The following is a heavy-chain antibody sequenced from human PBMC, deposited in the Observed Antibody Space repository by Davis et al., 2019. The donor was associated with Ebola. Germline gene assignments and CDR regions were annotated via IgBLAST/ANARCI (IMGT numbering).Heavy chain of an antibody. D-gene: IGHD4-17*01. CDR1: GFSLSTTGLG. Sequence: SGPTLVKPTQTFSLPCSYSGFSLSTTGLGVGWIRQPPGKALEWLALIYWDDDKRYSPSLRTRLTISKDTSKNQVVLTMTNMDPLDTATYYCAHKAYGSLANWFGPWGQGTLVTVSS. J-gene: IGHJ5*02. CDR3: AHKAYGSLANWFGP. V-gene: IGHV2-5*02. CDR2: IYWDDDK.